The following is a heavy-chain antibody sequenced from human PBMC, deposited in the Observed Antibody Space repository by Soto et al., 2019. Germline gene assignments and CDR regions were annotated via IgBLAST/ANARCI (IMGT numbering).Heavy chain of an antibody. J-gene: IGHJ3*02. CDR1: GGSISRGNYY. CDR2: IFYSGST. V-gene: IGHV4-39*01. Sequence: QLQLQESGPGLVSPSETLSLTCIVSGGSISRGNYYWDWVRQPPGKGLEWIGSIFYSGSTYYNPSLKSRVTLSVDTSANQFSLKLDSVTAADTAVYYCAVQPGYFSAFETWGQGTMVIVSS. CDR3: AVQPGYFSAFET. D-gene: IGHD3-9*01.